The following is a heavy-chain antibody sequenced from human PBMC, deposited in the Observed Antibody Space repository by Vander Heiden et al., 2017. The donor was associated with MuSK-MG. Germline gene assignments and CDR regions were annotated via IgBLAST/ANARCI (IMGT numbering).Heavy chain of an antibody. J-gene: IGHJ1*01. D-gene: IGHD1-26*01. CDR2: LYSGGST. Sequence: EVQLLESGQGLVQPGGSLRLSCAASGFTLSSYAMSWVRQAPGKGLEWVSGLYSGGSTLYADAVKGRFTVSRDNSKNTLYLQMNTMRAEDTAVYYFAKGRLGAHKEPPDWGQGTLVTHSS. CDR1: GFTLSSYA. V-gene: IGHV3-23*01. CDR3: AKGRLGAHKEPPD.